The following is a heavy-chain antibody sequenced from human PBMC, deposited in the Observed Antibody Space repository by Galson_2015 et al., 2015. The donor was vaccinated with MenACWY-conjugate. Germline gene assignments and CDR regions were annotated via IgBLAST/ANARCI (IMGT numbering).Heavy chain of an antibody. V-gene: IGHV3-73*01. D-gene: IGHD1-26*01. Sequence: SLRLSCAASGFTFSGSAMHWVRQASGKGLEWVGRIRSKANSYATAYAASVKGRFTISRDDSKNTAYLQMNSLKTEDTAVYYCTRMEFAGATCWGQGTLVTVSS. J-gene: IGHJ4*02. CDR3: TRMEFAGATC. CDR1: GFTFSGSA. CDR2: IRSKANSYAT.